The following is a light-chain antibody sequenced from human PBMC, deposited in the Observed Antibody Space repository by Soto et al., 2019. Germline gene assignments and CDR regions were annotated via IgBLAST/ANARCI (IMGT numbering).Light chain of an antibody. CDR2: GAS. V-gene: IGKV3-20*01. CDR3: QQAYSWPIT. CDR1: QSVSSSY. Sequence: EIVLTQSPGTLSLSPGERATLSCRASQSVSSSYLAWYQQKPGQAPRLLIYGASGRATGIPDRFSGSGSGTDFTLTINRLEPEDFATYFCQQAYSWPITFGQGTRLEIK. J-gene: IGKJ5*01.